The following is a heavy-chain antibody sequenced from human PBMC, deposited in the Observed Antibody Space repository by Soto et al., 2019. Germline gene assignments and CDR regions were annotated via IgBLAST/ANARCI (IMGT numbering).Heavy chain of an antibody. D-gene: IGHD3-10*01. Sequence: QVQLVESGGGVVQHGRSLRRSCAASGFTFSSYGMHWVRQAPGKGLEWVAVVCYDGSNKYYADSVAGRFTISRANSKNTLYLQMNSLRAEDTAVYYCARDRDPYYYYYSMDVWGQGTTVTVSS. V-gene: IGHV3-33*01. CDR3: ARDRDPYYYYYSMDV. CDR2: VCYDGSNK. J-gene: IGHJ6*02. CDR1: GFTFSSYG.